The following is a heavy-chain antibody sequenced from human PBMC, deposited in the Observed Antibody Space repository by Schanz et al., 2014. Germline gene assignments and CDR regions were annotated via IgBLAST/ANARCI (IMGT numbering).Heavy chain of an antibody. V-gene: IGHV3-23*04. J-gene: IGHJ5*02. D-gene: IGHD3-10*01. CDR1: GFNFITFA. Sequence: EVHLVESGGGLVQPGGSLRLSCAASGFNFITFAMSWVRQAPGKGPEWVSAIGGDASRTYYADSVKGRFTISRDNSKSTLYLKMNSLRADAPAVYYCARPPPLVRGIAGWFGPWGQGSLVTVSS. CDR3: ARPPPLVRGIAGWFGP. CDR2: IGGDASRT.